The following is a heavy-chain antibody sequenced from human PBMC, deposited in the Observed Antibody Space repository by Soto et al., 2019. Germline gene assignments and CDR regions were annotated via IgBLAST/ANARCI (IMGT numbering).Heavy chain of an antibody. CDR3: ARHLPPGRSNQLLPTWFDP. J-gene: IGHJ5*02. D-gene: IGHD2-2*01. CDR2: IYPGDSDT. Sequence: GESLKISCKGSGYSFTSYWIGWVRQMPGKGLEWMGIIYPGDSDTRYSPSFQGQVTISADKSISTAYLQWSSLKASDTAMYYCARHLPPGRSNQLLPTWFDPWGQGTLVTVSS. V-gene: IGHV5-51*01. CDR1: GYSFTSYW.